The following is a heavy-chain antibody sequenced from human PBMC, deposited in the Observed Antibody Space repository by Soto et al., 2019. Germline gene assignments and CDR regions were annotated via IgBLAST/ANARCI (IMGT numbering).Heavy chain of an antibody. CDR1: GYTFTSYY. Sequence: ASVKVSCKASGYTFTSYYMRWVRQAPGQGLEWMGIINPSGGSTSYAQKFQGRVTMTRDTSTSTVYMELSSLRSEDTAVYYCARASPGIAAAGLYWGQGTLVTSPQ. J-gene: IGHJ4*02. D-gene: IGHD6-13*01. CDR2: INPSGGST. CDR3: ARASPGIAAAGLY. V-gene: IGHV1-46*01.